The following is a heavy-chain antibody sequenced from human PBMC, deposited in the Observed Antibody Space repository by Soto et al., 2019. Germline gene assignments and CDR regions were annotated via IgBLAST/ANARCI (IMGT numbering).Heavy chain of an antibody. CDR2: IIAILGIA. Sequence: QVQLVQSGAEVKKPGSSVKVSCKASGGTFSSYTISWVRQAPGQGLEWMGRIIAILGIANYAQKFQGRVTITADKSTSTAYMELSSLRSEDTAVYYCARAGAVAPDYWGQGTLVTVSS. J-gene: IGHJ4*02. V-gene: IGHV1-69*02. CDR3: ARAGAVAPDY. D-gene: IGHD6-19*01. CDR1: GGTFSSYT.